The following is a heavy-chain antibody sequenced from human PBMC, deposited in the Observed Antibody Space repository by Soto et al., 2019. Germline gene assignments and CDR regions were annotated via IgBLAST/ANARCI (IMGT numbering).Heavy chain of an antibody. CDR2: FDPEDGET. Sequence: ASVKVSCKVSGYTLTELSMHWVRQAPGKGLEWMGGFDPEDGETIYAQKFQGRVTMTEDTSTDTAYMELSSLRSEDTAVYYCATGLGLEDMVRGVARMDVWGQGTTVTVSS. V-gene: IGHV1-24*01. J-gene: IGHJ6*02. D-gene: IGHD3-10*01. CDR1: GYTLTELS. CDR3: ATGLGLEDMVRGVARMDV.